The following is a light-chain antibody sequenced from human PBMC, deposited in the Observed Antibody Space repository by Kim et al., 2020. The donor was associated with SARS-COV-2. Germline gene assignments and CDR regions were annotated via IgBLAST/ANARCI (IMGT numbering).Light chain of an antibody. CDR3: QSYDSSLSGVL. V-gene: IGLV1-40*01. CDR2: GNS. Sequence: QRVTISGTGGSSNIGAGYDVHWYQQLPGTAPKLLIYGNSNRPSGVPDRFSGSKSGTSASLAITGLQAEDEADYYCQSYDSSLSGVLFGGGTQLTVL. CDR1: SSNIGAGYD. J-gene: IGLJ2*01.